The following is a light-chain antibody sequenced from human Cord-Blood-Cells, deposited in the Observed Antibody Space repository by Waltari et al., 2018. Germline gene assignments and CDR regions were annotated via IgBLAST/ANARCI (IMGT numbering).Light chain of an antibody. V-gene: IGKV3-20*01. Sequence: EIVLTQSPGTLSLSPGERATLSCRASQSVSSSYLAWYQQTPGQAPRLLIYGASSRATGIPDRFSGSGSGTDFTLTISRLEPEDFAVYYCQQYGSPRTFGQGTKVEIK. CDR3: QQYGSPRT. CDR1: QSVSSSY. J-gene: IGKJ1*01. CDR2: GAS.